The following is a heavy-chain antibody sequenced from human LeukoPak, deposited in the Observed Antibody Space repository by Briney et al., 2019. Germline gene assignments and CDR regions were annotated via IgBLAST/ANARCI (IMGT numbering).Heavy chain of an antibody. CDR3: ATALGGGSYPTYFDY. D-gene: IGHD1-26*01. CDR2: ISAYNGNT. J-gene: IGHJ4*02. V-gene: IGHV1-18*01. Sequence: HRASVKVSCKASGYTFTSYGISWVRQAPGQGLEWMGWISAYNGNTNYAQKLQGRVTMTTDTSTSTAYMELSSLRSEDTAVYYCATALGGGSYPTYFDYWGQGTLVTVSS. CDR1: GYTFTSYG.